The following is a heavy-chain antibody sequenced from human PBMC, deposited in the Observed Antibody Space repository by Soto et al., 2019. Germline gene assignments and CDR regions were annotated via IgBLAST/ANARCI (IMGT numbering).Heavy chain of an antibody. J-gene: IGHJ5*02. CDR3: ATGWRFDP. CDR2: INHSGTT. Sequence: SETLSLTCGVYGGSFSGYQWNWIRQSPGQGLEWIGEINHSGTTEYNPSLESRINLSVDTSKKQFSLKMFSVTAADTAIYYCATGWRFDPWGQGTQVTVYS. D-gene: IGHD1-1*01. V-gene: IGHV4-34*01. CDR1: GGSFSGYQ.